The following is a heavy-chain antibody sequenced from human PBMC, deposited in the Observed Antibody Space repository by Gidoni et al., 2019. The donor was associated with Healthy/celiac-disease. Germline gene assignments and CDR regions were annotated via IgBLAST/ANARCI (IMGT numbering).Heavy chain of an antibody. CDR2: ISYDGSNK. D-gene: IGHD3-3*01. CDR3: AKDSVSLNYDANWFDP. J-gene: IGHJ5*02. CDR1: GFTFSSYG. Sequence: QVQLVESGGGVVQPGRSLRLSCAASGFTFSSYGMHWVRQAPGKGLEWVAVISYDGSNKYYADSVKGRFTISRDNSKNTLYLQMNSLRAEDTAVYYCAKDSVSLNYDANWFDPWGQGTLVTVSS. V-gene: IGHV3-30*18.